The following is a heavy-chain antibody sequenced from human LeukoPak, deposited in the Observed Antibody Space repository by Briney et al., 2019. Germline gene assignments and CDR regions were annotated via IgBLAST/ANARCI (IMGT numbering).Heavy chain of an antibody. Sequence: GASLNVSCTTSVYTFTTYAMHWGRQAPGHRREWMGWINAGNGNTKYSQKFQGRVTITRDTSASTAYMELSSLRSEDTAVYYCARDRGLYYYDSSGYYDTDAFDIWGQGTMVTVSS. CDR1: VYTFTTYA. V-gene: IGHV1-3*01. D-gene: IGHD3-22*01. CDR3: ARDRGLYYYDSSGYYDTDAFDI. CDR2: INAGNGNT. J-gene: IGHJ3*02.